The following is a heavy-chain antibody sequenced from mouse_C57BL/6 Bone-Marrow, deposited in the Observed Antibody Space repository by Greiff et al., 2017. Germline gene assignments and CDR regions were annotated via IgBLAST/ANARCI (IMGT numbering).Heavy chain of an antibody. CDR1: GYTFTDYY. CDR3: ARSLTVY. V-gene: IGHV1-26*01. D-gene: IGHD4-1*01. CDR2: INPKNGGT. Sequence: VQLQQSGPELVKPGASVKISCKASGYTFTDYYMNWVKQSHGKSLEWIGDINPKNGGTSYNQKFKGKATLTVDKSSSTAYMELRSLTSEYSAVYYCARSLTVYWGQGTTLTVSS. J-gene: IGHJ2*01.